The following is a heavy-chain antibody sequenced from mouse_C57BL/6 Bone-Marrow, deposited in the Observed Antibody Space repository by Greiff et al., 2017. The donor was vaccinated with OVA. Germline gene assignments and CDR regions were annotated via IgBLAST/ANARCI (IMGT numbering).Heavy chain of an antibody. V-gene: IGHV15-2*01. D-gene: IGHD2-3*01. CDR2: ILPSIGRT. CDR1: DSEVFPIAY. CDR3: ARPGDGYPYWYFDV. Sequence: QVQLQQSGSELRSPGSSVKLSCKDFDSEVFPIAYMSWVRQKPGHGFEWIGGILPSIGRTIYGEKFEDKATLDADTLSNTAYLELNSLTSEDSAIYYCARPGDGYPYWYFDVWGTGTTVTVSS. J-gene: IGHJ1*03.